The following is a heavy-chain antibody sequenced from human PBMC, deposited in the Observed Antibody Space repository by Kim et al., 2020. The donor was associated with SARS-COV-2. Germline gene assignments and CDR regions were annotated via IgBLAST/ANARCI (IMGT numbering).Heavy chain of an antibody. D-gene: IGHD1-20*01. CDR3: ARDLGKFNFLGYFDL. V-gene: IGHV3-30*01. Sequence: DSVKGRFTISRDNSKNTLFLRMNSLRLEDTAVYYCARDLGKFNFLGYFDLWGRGSLVTVSS. J-gene: IGHJ2*01.